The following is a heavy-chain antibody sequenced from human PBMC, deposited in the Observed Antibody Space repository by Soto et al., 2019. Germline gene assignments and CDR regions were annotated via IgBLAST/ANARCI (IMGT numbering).Heavy chain of an antibody. CDR2: IWEDGSEE. J-gene: IGHJ4*02. Sequence: QVQLVESGGGVVQPGRSLRLSCAASGFIFSNSLMHWVRQAPGKGLEWVAVIWEDGSEEYYADSVKGRFTISRDNSMNTLYLQMDRLRVDDMAIYYCAREPEGSVFGLDSWGQGTPVTVSS. V-gene: IGHV3-33*01. D-gene: IGHD3-10*02. CDR1: GFIFSNSL. CDR3: AREPEGSVFGLDS.